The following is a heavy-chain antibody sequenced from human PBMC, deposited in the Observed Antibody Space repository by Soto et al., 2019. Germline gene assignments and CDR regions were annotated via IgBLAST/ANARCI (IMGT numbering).Heavy chain of an antibody. CDR3: QRDWHASGGSAFFHY. Sequence: QVQLVESGGGVVQPGRSLRLSCAASGFTFSSYGMHWVRQAPGKGLEWVAVIWYDGSNKYYADSVKGRFTISRDNSKNTLYLQMNSLRAEDTALDSRQRDWHASGGSAFFHYWGQGTLVTVSS. V-gene: IGHV3-33*01. CDR2: IWYDGSNK. J-gene: IGHJ4*02. CDR1: GFTFSSYG. D-gene: IGHD3-10*01.